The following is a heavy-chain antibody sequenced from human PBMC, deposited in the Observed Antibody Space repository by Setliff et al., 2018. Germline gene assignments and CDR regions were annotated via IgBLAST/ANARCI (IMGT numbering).Heavy chain of an antibody. Sequence: VKVSCQASGGTFSSYGISWVRQAPGQGLEWMGGTIPIFGSTNYAQKFQDRVTIITDESTSTAYMELRSLRTEDTAVYYCAREGVDTRSSTDYRYYMDVWGKGTTVTVSS. V-gene: IGHV1-69*13. J-gene: IGHJ6*03. CDR3: AREGVDTRSSTDYRYYMDV. CDR1: GGTFSSYG. CDR2: TIPIFGST. D-gene: IGHD5-18*01.